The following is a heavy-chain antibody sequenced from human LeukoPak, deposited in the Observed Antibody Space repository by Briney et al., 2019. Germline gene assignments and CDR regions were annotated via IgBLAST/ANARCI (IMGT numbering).Heavy chain of an antibody. D-gene: IGHD2-2*01. V-gene: IGHV5-51*01. CDR2: IYPGDSDT. CDR3: ARQAEHCSSTSCYPNWFDP. CDR1: GYSFTSYW. Sequence: GESLKISCQGSGYSFTSYWIGWVRQMPGKGLEWMGIIYPGDSDTRYSPSFQGQVTISADKPISTAYLQWSSLKASDTAMYYCARQAEHCSSTSCYPNWFDPWGQGTLVTVSS. J-gene: IGHJ5*02.